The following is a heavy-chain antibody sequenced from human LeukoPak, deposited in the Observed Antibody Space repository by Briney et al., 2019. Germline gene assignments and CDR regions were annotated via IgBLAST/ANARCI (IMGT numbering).Heavy chain of an antibody. CDR3: AKDYYDSGNYPLYFHY. CDR2: ISGSGGST. Sequence: GGSLRLSCTASGFVFSSYAMNWVRQAPGKGLEWVSGISGSGGSTHYADSVKGRFTISRDNSKKTVYLQMNSLRGEDTAVYYCAKDYYDSGNYPLYFHYWGQGTLVTVSS. V-gene: IGHV3-23*01. J-gene: IGHJ4*02. D-gene: IGHD3-16*01. CDR1: GFVFSSYA.